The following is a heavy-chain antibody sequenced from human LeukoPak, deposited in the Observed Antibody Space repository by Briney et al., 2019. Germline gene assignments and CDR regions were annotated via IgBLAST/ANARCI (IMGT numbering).Heavy chain of an antibody. V-gene: IGHV3-23*01. CDR1: EFTFSNYG. CDR2: ISGSGGST. CDR3: AKAGKGDYYYFYSMDV. D-gene: IGHD1-14*01. Sequence: TGGSLRLSCAASEFTFSNYGMIWVRQAPGNGLEWVSSISGSGGSTYYADSVKGRFTISRDNSKNTLYLQMHSLRAEDTAVYYCAKAGKGDYYYFYSMDVWGKGTTVTISS. J-gene: IGHJ6*03.